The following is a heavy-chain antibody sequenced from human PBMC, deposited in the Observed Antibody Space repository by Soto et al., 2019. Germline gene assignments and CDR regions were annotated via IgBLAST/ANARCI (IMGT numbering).Heavy chain of an antibody. Sequence: GGSLRLSCAVSGFTFSVYWMHWVRQVPGKGLTWVSRISDDGSTATYADSVKGRFVISRDNAKNRLYLEMNALRADDSGLYYCARGPRVSSTGTGAHWGRGTLVTVSS. D-gene: IGHD1-1*01. J-gene: IGHJ4*02. CDR2: ISDDGSTA. CDR3: ARGPRVSSTGTGAH. CDR1: GFTFSVYW. V-gene: IGHV3-74*01.